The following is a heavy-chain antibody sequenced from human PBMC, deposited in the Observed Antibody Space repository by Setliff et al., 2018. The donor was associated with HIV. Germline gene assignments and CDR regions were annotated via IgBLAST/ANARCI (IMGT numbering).Heavy chain of an antibody. D-gene: IGHD2-21*02. V-gene: IGHV4-38-2*01. CDR2: IYRSGST. CDR3: VTQGLTVPIPGGYFQH. J-gene: IGHJ1*01. Sequence: PSETLSLTCGISDYSITSGYYWGWIRQPPGKGLEWIGSIYRSGSTYDNPSLKSRVTISFDTSKNQFSLILTSVTAADTAVYYCVTQGLTVPIPGGYFQHWGPGILVTVSS. CDR1: DYSITSGYY.